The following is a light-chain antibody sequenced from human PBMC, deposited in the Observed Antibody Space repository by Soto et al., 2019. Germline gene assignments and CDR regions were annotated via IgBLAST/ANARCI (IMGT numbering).Light chain of an antibody. V-gene: IGKV3-20*01. J-gene: IGKJ4*01. Sequence: EIVLTQSPGTLSLSPGERATLNCRASQSVRSSYLAWYQQQPGQAPRLLIHGASRRATGIPDRFSGSGSGTDFTLTINRLEPEDFAVYYCQQYGGSVTFGGGTKVDIK. CDR2: GAS. CDR3: QQYGGSVT. CDR1: QSVRSSY.